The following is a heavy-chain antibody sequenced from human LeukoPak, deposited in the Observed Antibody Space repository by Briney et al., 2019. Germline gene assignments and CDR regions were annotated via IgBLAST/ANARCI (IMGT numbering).Heavy chain of an antibody. D-gene: IGHD6-19*01. Sequence: GGSLRLSCAVSGFTFDDYVMHWVRQVPGKGLEWVSGINWNSDSIGYADSVKGRFTTSRDNAKNTLYLQMNSLRAEDTAVYYCARAVAGTIVYYYYYYMDVWGKGTTVTISS. CDR3: ARAVAGTIVYYYYYYMDV. J-gene: IGHJ6*03. CDR1: GFTFDDYV. CDR2: INWNSDSI. V-gene: IGHV3-9*01.